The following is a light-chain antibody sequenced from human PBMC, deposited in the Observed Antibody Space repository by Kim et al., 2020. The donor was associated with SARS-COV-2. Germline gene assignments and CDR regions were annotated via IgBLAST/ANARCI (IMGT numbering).Light chain of an antibody. CDR3: QQYNNWPPLT. CDR2: GAS. J-gene: IGKJ4*01. V-gene: IGKV3-15*01. Sequence: EIVMTQSPATLSVSPGERATLSCRASQSVSSNLAWYQQKPGQAPRLLIYGASTRATGIPARFSGSGSGTEFTLTISSLNSEDFAVYYCQQYNNWPPLTFGRGTRLDIK. CDR1: QSVSSN.